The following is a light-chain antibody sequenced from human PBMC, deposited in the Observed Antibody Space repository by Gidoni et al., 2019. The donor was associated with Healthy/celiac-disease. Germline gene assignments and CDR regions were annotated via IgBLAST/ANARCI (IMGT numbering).Light chain of an antibody. V-gene: IGLV2-23*01. J-gene: IGLJ1*01. CDR1: SSDVGSYNL. Sequence: QSALTQPAPVSGSPGQSIPISCTGTSSDVGSYNLVSWHQQHPGKAPKLMIYEGSKRPSGVSNRFSGSKSGNTASLTISGLQAEDEADYYCCSYAGSSTYVFGTGTKVTVL. CDR2: EGS. CDR3: CSYAGSSTYV.